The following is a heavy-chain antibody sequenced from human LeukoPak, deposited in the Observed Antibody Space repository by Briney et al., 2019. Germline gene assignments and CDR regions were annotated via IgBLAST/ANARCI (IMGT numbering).Heavy chain of an antibody. J-gene: IGHJ4*02. Sequence: GGSLRLSCAASGFTFSSYWMSWVRQAPGKGLEWVANIKQDGRQKYYVDSVKGRFTISRDNAKNSLYLQMNSLRAEDTAVYYCARDRWGYSYGGDWGQGTLVTVPS. CDR1: GFTFSSYW. V-gene: IGHV3-7*01. CDR2: IKQDGRQK. D-gene: IGHD5-12*01. CDR3: ARDRWGYSYGGD.